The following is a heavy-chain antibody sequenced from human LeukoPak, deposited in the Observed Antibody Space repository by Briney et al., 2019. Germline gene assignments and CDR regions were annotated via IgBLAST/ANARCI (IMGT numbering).Heavy chain of an antibody. CDR1: GFTFSSSA. CDR3: AKGAIAALNAYFDY. CDR2: ISGSGGNT. J-gene: IGHJ4*02. V-gene: IGHV3-23*01. D-gene: IGHD2-15*01. Sequence: PGGSLRLSCAASGFTFSSSAMSWVRQAPGKGLEWVSAISGSGGNTYYADSVKGRFTISRDNSKNTLCLQMNSLRAEDTAVYYCAKGAIAALNAYFDYWGQGTLVTVSS.